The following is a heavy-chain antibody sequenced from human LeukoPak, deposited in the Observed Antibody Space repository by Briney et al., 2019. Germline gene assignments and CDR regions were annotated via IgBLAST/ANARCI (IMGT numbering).Heavy chain of an antibody. J-gene: IGHJ4*02. Sequence: ASVKVSCKASGYTFTSYGISWVRQAPGQGLEWMGWISVYNGNTNYAQKFQGRVTMTTDISTSTAYMELRSLRSDDTAVYYCARVGSDSSGWRRFDYWGQGTLVTVSS. CDR1: GYTFTSYG. V-gene: IGHV1-18*01. CDR2: ISVYNGNT. CDR3: ARVGSDSSGWRRFDY. D-gene: IGHD6-19*01.